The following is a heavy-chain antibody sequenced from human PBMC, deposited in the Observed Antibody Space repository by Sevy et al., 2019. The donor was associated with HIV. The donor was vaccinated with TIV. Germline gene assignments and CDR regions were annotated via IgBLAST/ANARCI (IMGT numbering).Heavy chain of an antibody. D-gene: IGHD2-8*01. J-gene: IGHJ4*02. V-gene: IGHV3-23*01. CDR2: LSFGCGEI. Sequence: GGSLRLSCAASGFTFSNYSMSWVRQPPGKGLEWVSTLSFGCGEINYADSVKGRFTISRDNSKSSVYLQMNNLRPEDPAVYYCAGEGCTKSKASWGQGTLFPVSS. CDR3: AGEGCTKSKAS. CDR1: GFTFSNYS.